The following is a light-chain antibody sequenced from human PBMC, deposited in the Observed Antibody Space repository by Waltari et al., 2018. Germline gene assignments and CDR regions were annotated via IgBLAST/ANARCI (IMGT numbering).Light chain of an antibody. J-gene: IGKJ1*01. CDR2: DAS. V-gene: IGKV3-20*01. Sequence: EIVLTQSPGTLSLSPGERATLYCRASQSVWRTLAWYQQKPGQAPRLLIYDASSRATGVPDRFSGSGSGTDFSLTISRLEPEDFAVYYCQKYGTLPATFGQGTKVEIK. CDR1: QSVWRT. CDR3: QKYGTLPAT.